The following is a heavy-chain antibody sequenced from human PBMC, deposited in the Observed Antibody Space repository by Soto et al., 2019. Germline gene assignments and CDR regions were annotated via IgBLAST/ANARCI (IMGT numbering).Heavy chain of an antibody. CDR2: VSGDSATT. J-gene: IGHJ5*02. CDR3: VKDNNWADPA. V-gene: IGHV3-23*01. D-gene: IGHD3-16*01. Sequence: GGSLRLSCAASGFTFSNNAMTWVRQAPGKGLEWVSIVSGDSATTYYADSVKGRFTVSRDNSKNTVYLQMNSLRAEDTAIYYCVKDNNWADPAWGKGTQVTVYS. CDR1: GFTFSNNA.